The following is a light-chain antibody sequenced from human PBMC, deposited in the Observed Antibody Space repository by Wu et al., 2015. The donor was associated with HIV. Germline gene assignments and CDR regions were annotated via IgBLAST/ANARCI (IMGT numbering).Light chain of an antibody. Sequence: EMLMTQSPATLSVSPGERATLSCRASQSVSINLAWYQQKPGQAPRLLIYGTSTRATGIPARFSGSGSGTEFTLTISSLQSEDFAVYYCQQYINGPTWTFGQGTKVEIK. V-gene: IGKV3-15*01. CDR1: QSVSIN. CDR2: GTS. CDR3: QQYINGPTWT. J-gene: IGKJ1*01.